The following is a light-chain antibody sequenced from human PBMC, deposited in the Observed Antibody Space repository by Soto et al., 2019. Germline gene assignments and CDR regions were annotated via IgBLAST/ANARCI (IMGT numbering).Light chain of an antibody. Sequence: EIVMTQSPATLSVSPGERATLSCRASQNIITKLAWYQQKPGQAPRLLIYGASTRATGIPVRFSGSGYGTEFTLTITSLQSEDFAAYYCQQANSLPLTFGQGTRLEI. CDR2: GAS. CDR1: QNIITK. CDR3: QQANSLPLT. V-gene: IGKV3-15*01. J-gene: IGKJ5*01.